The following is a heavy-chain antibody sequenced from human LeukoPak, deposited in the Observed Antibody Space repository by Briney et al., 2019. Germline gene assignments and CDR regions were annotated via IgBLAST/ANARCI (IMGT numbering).Heavy chain of an antibody. Sequence: SVKVSCKASGGTFSSYAISWVRQAPGQGLEWMGGIIPIFGTANYAQKFQGRVTITADESTSTAYMELSSLRPEDTAVYYCARGYYDFWSGYLLFFDYWGLGTLVTVSS. CDR3: ARGYYDFWSGYLLFFDY. J-gene: IGHJ4*02. CDR2: IIPIFGTA. V-gene: IGHV1-69*13. CDR1: GGTFSSYA. D-gene: IGHD3-3*01.